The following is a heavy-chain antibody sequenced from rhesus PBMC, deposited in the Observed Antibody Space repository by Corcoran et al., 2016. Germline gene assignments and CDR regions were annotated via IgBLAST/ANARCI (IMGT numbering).Heavy chain of an antibody. CDR2: IDGSSGSA. D-gene: IGHD1-38*01. CDR3: VRNINTPTDV. CDR1: GGSVSGHD. J-gene: IGHJ5-2*02. V-gene: IGHV4-165*02. Sequence: QVQLQESGPGLVKPSETLSLTCAVSGGSVSGHDWNWIRQPPGKGLEWIGYIDGSSGSAHYKPSLKSLVTISSDAPNDQFSLNLRSVTAADTAVYYCVRNINTPTDVWGRGVLLTVSS.